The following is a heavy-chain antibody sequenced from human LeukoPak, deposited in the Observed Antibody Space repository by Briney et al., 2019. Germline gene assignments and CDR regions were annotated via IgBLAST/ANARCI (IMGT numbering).Heavy chain of an antibody. CDR2: VSGSGGST. J-gene: IGHJ3*02. D-gene: IGHD6-13*01. CDR3: AKAKTAVVDDAFNI. V-gene: IGHV3-23*01. CDR1: GFTFSSCA. Sequence: GGSLRLSCAASGFTFSSCAMTWVRQAPGKGLEWVSTVSGSGGSTFYADSVKGRFTISRDNSKNTLYLHLSSLRAEDTAIYYCAKAKTAVVDDAFNIWGQRTMVTVSS.